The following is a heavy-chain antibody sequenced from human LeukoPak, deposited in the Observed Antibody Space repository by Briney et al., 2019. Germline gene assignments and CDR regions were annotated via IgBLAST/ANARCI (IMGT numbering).Heavy chain of an antibody. CDR3: AKDGEQRWLQIGYFDY. CDR1: GFTFSSYG. Sequence: GGSLRLSCAASGFTFSSYGMHWVRQAPGKGLEWVAFIRYDGTNKYYADSVKGRFTISRDNSKNTLYLQMNSLRAEDTAVYYCAKDGEQRWLQIGYFDYWGQGTLVTVSS. V-gene: IGHV3-30*02. D-gene: IGHD5-24*01. J-gene: IGHJ4*02. CDR2: IRYDGTNK.